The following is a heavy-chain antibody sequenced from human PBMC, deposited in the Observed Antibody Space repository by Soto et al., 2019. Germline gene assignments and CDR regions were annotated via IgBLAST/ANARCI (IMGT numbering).Heavy chain of an antibody. J-gene: IGHJ4*02. D-gene: IGHD3-16*02. CDR1: GFTFSSYW. CDR3: ARGSLPFE. CDR2: INSDGSST. Sequence: EVQLVESGGGLVQPGGSLRVSCEASGFTFSSYWMHCVRQAPGKGLVWVSRINSDGSSTSNADSVKVRFTISRDNVKNTLYLQMNSLRAEDRAVDYCARGSLPFEWGQGTLVTVSS. V-gene: IGHV3-74*01.